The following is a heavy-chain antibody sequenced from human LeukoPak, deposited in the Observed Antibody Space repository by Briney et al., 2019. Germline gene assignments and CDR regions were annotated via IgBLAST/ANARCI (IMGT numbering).Heavy chain of an antibody. V-gene: IGHV4-59*01. D-gene: IGHD2-21*01. J-gene: IGHJ4*02. CDR2: IYYSGST. Sequence: PSETLSLTCTVSGGSISSYYWSWIRQPPGKGLEWIGYIYYSGSTNYNPSLKSRVTISVDTSKNQFSLKLSSVTAADTAVYYCARVRSSDHWFDYWGQGTLVTVSS. CDR3: ARVRSSDHWFDY. CDR1: GGSISSYY.